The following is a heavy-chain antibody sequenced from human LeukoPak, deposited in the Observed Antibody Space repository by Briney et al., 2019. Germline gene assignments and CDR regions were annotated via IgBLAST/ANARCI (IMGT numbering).Heavy chain of an antibody. D-gene: IGHD1-26*01. CDR2: IKQDGSDI. V-gene: IGHV3-7*01. CDR1: GFTFSNYW. Sequence: GGSLRLSCAASGFTFSNYWMSWVRQAPGKGLEWVANIKQDGSDIYYVDSVKGRFTISRDNAKNSLYLQMNSLRAEDTAVYYCTRSGTYVFDFLGQGTLVTVSS. J-gene: IGHJ4*02. CDR3: TRSGTYVFDF.